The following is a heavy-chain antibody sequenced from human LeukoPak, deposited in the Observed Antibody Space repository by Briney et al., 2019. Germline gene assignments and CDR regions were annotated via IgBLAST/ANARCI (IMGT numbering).Heavy chain of an antibody. D-gene: IGHD6-19*01. Sequence: GGSLRLSCSASGFTFSSYAMSWVRQAPGKGLEWVSAISGSGGSTYYAESVKGRFTISRDNSKNTLYLQMNSLRAEDTAVYDCAKVLQQWLVEGPGQYYFDYWGQGTLVTVCS. V-gene: IGHV3-23*01. J-gene: IGHJ4*02. CDR1: GFTFSSYA. CDR3: AKVLQQWLVEGPGQYYFDY. CDR2: ISGSGGST.